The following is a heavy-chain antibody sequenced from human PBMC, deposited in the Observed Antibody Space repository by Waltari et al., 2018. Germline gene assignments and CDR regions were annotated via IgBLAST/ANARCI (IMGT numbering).Heavy chain of an antibody. D-gene: IGHD7-27*01. Sequence: ELQLVVSGGGLVKPGGSLSLSCAAPGFTFSSYPMTWFRQAPGKGLEWVSSISSSSSYIYYADSVKGRFTIPRDNAKNSLYLQMNSLRAEDTAVYYCARARWGPDEFRFDPWGQGTLVTVSS. CDR1: GFTFSSYP. V-gene: IGHV3-21*01. CDR2: ISSSSSYI. CDR3: ARARWGPDEFRFDP. J-gene: IGHJ5*02.